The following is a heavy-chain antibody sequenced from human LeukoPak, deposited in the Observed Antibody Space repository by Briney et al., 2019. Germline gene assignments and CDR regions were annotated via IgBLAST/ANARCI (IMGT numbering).Heavy chain of an antibody. V-gene: IGHV1-2*02. CDR2: INPNSGGT. D-gene: IGHD6-19*01. Sequence: ASVKVSCKASGYTFTGYYMHWVRQAPGQGLEWMGWINPNSGGTNYAQKFQGRVTMTRDMSTSTVYMELSSLRSEDTAVYYCARDGGVEAVAGVSHQTAYYFDYWGQGTLVTVSS. J-gene: IGHJ4*02. CDR1: GYTFTGYY. CDR3: ARDGGVEAVAGVSHQTAYYFDY.